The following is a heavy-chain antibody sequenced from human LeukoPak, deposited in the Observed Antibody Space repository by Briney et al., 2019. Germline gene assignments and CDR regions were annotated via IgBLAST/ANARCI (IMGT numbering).Heavy chain of an antibody. Sequence: GASVKVPCKASGYTFTSYGISWVRQAPGQGLEWMGWISACNGNTNYAQKLQGRVTMTTDTSTSAAYMELRSLRSDDTAVYYCASWSSALDYWGQGTLVTVSS. CDR2: ISACNGNT. V-gene: IGHV1-18*01. J-gene: IGHJ4*02. D-gene: IGHD2-2*01. CDR3: ASWSSALDY. CDR1: GYTFTSYG.